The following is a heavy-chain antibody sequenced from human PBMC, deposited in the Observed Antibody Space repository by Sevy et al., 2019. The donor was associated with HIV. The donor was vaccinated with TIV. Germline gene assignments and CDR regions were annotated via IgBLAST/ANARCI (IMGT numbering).Heavy chain of an antibody. D-gene: IGHD3-22*01. CDR2: ISGSGTRT. CDR1: GFSFDSYG. J-gene: IGHJ6*03. V-gene: IGHV3-23*01. Sequence: GGSLRLSCAVSGFSFDSYGMTWVRQAPGKGLEWVSGISGSGTRTYYADSVKGRFIISRDNSKNTLYLQMNSLRSEDTVIIYCAEGGGGHYDPDEIGYYFYYYNMDVWGKGTTVTVSS. CDR3: AEGGGGHYDPDEIGYYFYYYNMDV.